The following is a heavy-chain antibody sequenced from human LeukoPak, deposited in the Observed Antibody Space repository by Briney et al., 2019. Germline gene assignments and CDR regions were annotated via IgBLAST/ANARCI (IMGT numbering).Heavy chain of an antibody. CDR2: IYYSGST. CDR3: ATFGSGAWAFDI. CDR1: GGSISSYY. Sequence: SETLSLTCTVSGGSISSYYWSWIRQPPGKGLEWIGYIYYSGSTNYNPSLKSRVTISVDTSKNQFSLKLSSVTAADTAVYYCATFGSGAWAFDIWGQGTMVTVSS. D-gene: IGHD2-15*01. J-gene: IGHJ3*02. V-gene: IGHV4-59*01.